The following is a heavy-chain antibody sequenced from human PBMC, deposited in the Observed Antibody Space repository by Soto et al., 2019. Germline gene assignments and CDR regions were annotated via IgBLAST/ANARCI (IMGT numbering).Heavy chain of an antibody. CDR1: GGTFSTYT. Sequence: ASVKVSCKASGGTFSTYTINWVRQAPGQGLEWMGRIIPSLGKSNYAQKFQGRFTFTADTSTTTAYMEVSSLRSEDTAMYFCAGGGHDFTPDHWGQGTLVTVSS. D-gene: IGHD5-12*01. CDR3: AGGGHDFTPDH. CDR2: IIPSLGKS. J-gene: IGHJ4*02. V-gene: IGHV1-69*02.